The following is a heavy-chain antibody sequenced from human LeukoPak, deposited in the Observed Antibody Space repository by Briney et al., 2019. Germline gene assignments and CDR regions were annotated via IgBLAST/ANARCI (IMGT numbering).Heavy chain of an antibody. V-gene: IGHV4-34*01. CDR1: GGSFSGYY. Sequence: PSETLSLTCAVYGGSFSGYYWSWIRQPPGKGLEWIGEINHSGSTNYNPSLKSRVTISVDTSKNQFSLKLSSVTAADTAVYYCARAGNDYGDYYWFDPWGQGTLVTVSS. CDR2: INHSGST. CDR3: ARAGNDYGDYYWFDP. D-gene: IGHD4-17*01. J-gene: IGHJ5*02.